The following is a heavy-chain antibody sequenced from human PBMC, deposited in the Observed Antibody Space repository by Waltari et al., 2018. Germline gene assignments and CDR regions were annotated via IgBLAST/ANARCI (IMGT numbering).Heavy chain of an antibody. D-gene: IGHD3-22*01. V-gene: IGHV4-34*01. CDR1: GGSFSGYY. CDR3: ARGSKGYYYDSSGRRNGDLDY. Sequence: QVQLQQWGAGLLKPSETLSLTCAVYGGSFSGYYWSWIRQPPGKGLEWIGEINHSGSTNHNPSLKSRVTISVDTSKNQFSRKLSSVTAADTAVYYCARGSKGYYYDSSGRRNGDLDYWGQGTLVTVSS. J-gene: IGHJ4*02. CDR2: INHSGST.